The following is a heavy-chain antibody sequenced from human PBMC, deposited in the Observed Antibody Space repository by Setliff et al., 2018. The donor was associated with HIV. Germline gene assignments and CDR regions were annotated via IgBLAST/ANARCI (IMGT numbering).Heavy chain of an antibody. CDR1: GYTFTDYF. D-gene: IGHD6-19*01. J-gene: IGHJ4*02. CDR2: ISPDNGDT. Sequence: ASVKVSCKASGYTFTDYFMHWVRQAPGQGLEWMGWISPDNGDTNIPQTFQGRVTMTIDPSASTAYMELRNLRSDDTAIYYCARSGGSPPYSSGLLILDFWGQGSLVAVSS. CDR3: ARSGGSPPYSSGLLILDF. V-gene: IGHV1-2*02.